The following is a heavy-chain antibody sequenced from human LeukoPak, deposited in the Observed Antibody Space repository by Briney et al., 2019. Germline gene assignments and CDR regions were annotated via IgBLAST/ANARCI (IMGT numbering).Heavy chain of an antibody. J-gene: IGHJ4*02. Sequence: GGSLRLSCAASGFTFSSYAMHWVRQAPGKGLEWVAVISYDGSNKYYADSVKGRFTISRDNSKNTLYLQMNSLRAEDTAVYYCAADSGSTQTFDYWGQGTLVTVSS. V-gene: IGHV3-30-3*01. CDR3: AADSGSTQTFDY. CDR1: GFTFSSYA. CDR2: ISYDGSNK. D-gene: IGHD1-26*01.